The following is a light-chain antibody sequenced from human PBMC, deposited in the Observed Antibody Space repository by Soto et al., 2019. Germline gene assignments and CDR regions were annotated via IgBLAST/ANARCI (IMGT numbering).Light chain of an antibody. V-gene: IGKV1-27*01. J-gene: IGKJ1*01. Sequence: DIQMTQSPSSLSASVGDRVTITCRASQGIANYLAWYQQKPGKVPKLLIYAASTLEPGVPSRFSGSGFGTDFTLSISSLQPEDFATYYCLQHNSYPPTFGQGTKVEIK. CDR2: AAS. CDR1: QGIANY. CDR3: LQHNSYPPT.